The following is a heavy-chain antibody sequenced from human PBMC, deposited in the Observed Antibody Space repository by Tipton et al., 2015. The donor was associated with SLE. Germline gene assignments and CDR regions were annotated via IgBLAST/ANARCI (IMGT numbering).Heavy chain of an antibody. Sequence: SLRLSCTASGFTFSSYSMNWVRQGPGKGLEWVSYISSSSSTIYYADSVKGRFTISRDNAKNSLYLQMNSLRAEDTAVYYCARGTTGLYFDYWGQGTLVTVSS. CDR2: ISSSSSTI. CDR3: ARGTTGLYFDY. CDR1: GFTFSSYS. J-gene: IGHJ4*02. D-gene: IGHD1-1*01. V-gene: IGHV3-48*01.